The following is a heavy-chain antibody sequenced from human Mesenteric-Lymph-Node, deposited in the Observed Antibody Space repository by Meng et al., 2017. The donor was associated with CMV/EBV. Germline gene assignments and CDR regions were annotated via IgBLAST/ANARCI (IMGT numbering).Heavy chain of an antibody. V-gene: IGHV3-21*01. D-gene: IGHD4-11*01. Sequence: GESLKISCAASGFSFSYYSMNWVRQAPGKGLEWVSSISSSSSYIYYADSVKGRFTISRDNAKNSLYLQMNSLRADDTAVYYCARRDYSPDYWGQGTLVTVSS. CDR1: GFSFSYYS. CDR2: ISSSSSYI. CDR3: ARRDYSPDY. J-gene: IGHJ4*02.